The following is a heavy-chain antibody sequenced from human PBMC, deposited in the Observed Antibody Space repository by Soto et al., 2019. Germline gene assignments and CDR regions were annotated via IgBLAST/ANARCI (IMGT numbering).Heavy chain of an antibody. J-gene: IGHJ3*02. CDR3: ARDSWQLEINDAFDI. D-gene: IGHD6-6*01. Sequence: GASVKVSSKASGYTFTGYGISWVRQAPGQGLEWMGWISAYNGNTNYAQKLQGRVTMTTDTSTSTAYMELRSLRSDDTAVYYCARDSWQLEINDAFDIWGQGTMVTVSS. CDR2: ISAYNGNT. V-gene: IGHV1-18*01. CDR1: GYTFTGYG.